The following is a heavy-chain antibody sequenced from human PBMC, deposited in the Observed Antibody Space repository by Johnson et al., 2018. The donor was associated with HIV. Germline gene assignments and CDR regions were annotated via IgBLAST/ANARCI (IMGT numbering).Heavy chain of an antibody. CDR3: AKEGSSSPWAFDI. CDR2: VSDHGRTT. J-gene: IGHJ3*02. V-gene: IGHV3-30*18. CDR1: GFTFSSFG. D-gene: IGHD2-15*01. Sequence: VQLVESVGGVVQPGRSLRLSCAASGFTFSSFGMHWVRQAPGKGLEWVAVVSDHGRTTYFADSVKGRFTISRDNSKNMLYLQMNNLRPEDTALYYCAKEGSSSPWAFDIWGQGTMVTVSS.